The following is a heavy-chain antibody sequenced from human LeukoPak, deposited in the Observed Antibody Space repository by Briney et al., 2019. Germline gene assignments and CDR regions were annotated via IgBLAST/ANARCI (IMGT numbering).Heavy chain of an antibody. Sequence: SETLCLTCTASGFTISSYYLSWVRQPPGKGLEWIGFIYYSGSTNSNPYLKTRITILVDTSKNQFSLKLSSVTAADTAVYYCERDPSPAYYYYYYGMDVWGKGTTVTVSS. J-gene: IGHJ6*04. CDR2: IYYSGST. V-gene: IGHV4-59*01. CDR3: ERDPSPAYYYYYYGMDV. D-gene: IGHD2-2*01. CDR1: GFTISSYY.